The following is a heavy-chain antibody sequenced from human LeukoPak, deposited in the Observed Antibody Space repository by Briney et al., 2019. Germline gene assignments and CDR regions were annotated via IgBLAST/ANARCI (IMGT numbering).Heavy chain of an antibody. CDR3: ARDGGTGGDYGDP. CDR2: IWYDGSNK. V-gene: IGHV3-33*01. CDR1: GFTFSSYG. D-gene: IGHD4-17*01. Sequence: PGGSLRLSCAASGFTFSSYGMHWVRQAPGKGLEWVAVIWYDGSNKYYADSVKGRFTISRDNSKNTLYLQMNSLRAEDTAVYYCARDGGTGGDYGDPRGQGTLVTVSS. J-gene: IGHJ5*02.